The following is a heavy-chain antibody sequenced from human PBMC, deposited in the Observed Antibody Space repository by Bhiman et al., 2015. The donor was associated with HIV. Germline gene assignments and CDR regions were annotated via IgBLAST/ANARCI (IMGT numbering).Heavy chain of an antibody. V-gene: IGHV3-21*01. CDR1: GFSVGGYG. CDR2: ISGSSNYI. J-gene: IGHJ3*02. CDR3: ARRRQGSASYSDPFDI. Sequence: EVQLVESGGGLVKPGGSLRLSCAASGFSVGGYGMNWVRQAPGKGLEWVSSISGSSNYITYADSVRGRFTISRENAKNSFYLQMNDLRVGDTAVFYCARRRQGSASYSDPFDIWGQGTMVTVSS. D-gene: IGHD2-15*01.